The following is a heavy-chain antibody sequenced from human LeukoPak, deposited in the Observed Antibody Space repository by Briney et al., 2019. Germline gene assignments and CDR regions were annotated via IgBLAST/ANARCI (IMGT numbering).Heavy chain of an antibody. D-gene: IGHD3-9*01. CDR1: GYSFTSYW. Sequence: PGESLKISCKGSGYSFTSYWIGWVRQMPGKGLEWMGIIYPGDSDTRYSPSFQGQVTISADKSISTAYLQWSSLKASDTAMYYCARSYYDILTGYYKGWFDPWGQGTLVTVSS. CDR2: IYPGDSDT. CDR3: ARSYYDILTGYYKGWFDP. V-gene: IGHV5-51*01. J-gene: IGHJ5*02.